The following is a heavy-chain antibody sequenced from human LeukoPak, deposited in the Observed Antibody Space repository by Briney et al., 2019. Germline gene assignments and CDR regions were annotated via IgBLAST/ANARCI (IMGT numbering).Heavy chain of an antibody. CDR1: GGSISSGSYY. V-gene: IGHV4-61*02. Sequence: SQTLSLTCTVSGGSISSGSYYWSWIRQTAGKGLEWIGRIYTSGSTNYNPSLKSRVTISVDTSKNQFSLKLSSVTAADTAVYYCARDSGVSIMGPWYFDLWGRGTLVTVSS. J-gene: IGHJ2*01. CDR2: IYTSGST. D-gene: IGHD3-16*01. CDR3: ARDSGVSIMGPWYFDL.